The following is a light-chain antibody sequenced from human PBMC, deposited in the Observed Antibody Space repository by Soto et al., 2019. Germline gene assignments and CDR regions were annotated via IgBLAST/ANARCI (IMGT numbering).Light chain of an antibody. Sequence: QSALTQPASVSGSPGQSITISCTASSSDVGTYNLVSWYQHHPGKAPKVIIYEGNKRPSGVSNRFSGSKSGNTASLTISGLQAEDEADYYSCAYAGIVFGGGTKVTVL. CDR2: EGN. CDR3: CAYAGIV. J-gene: IGLJ2*01. CDR1: SSDVGTYNL. V-gene: IGLV2-23*01.